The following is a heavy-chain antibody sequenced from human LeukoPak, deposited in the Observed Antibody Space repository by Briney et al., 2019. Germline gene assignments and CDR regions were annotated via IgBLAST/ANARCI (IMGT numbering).Heavy chain of an antibody. V-gene: IGHV4-61*01. J-gene: IGHJ4*02. CDR3: ARGIRTGYGY. CDR1: GGSVRSGNYY. CDR2: VDYSGST. D-gene: IGHD1-1*01. Sequence: SETLSLTCSVSGGSVRSGNYYWSWIRQPPGQGLEWIGYVDYSGSTSYNPSLRRRVTISLDTSKNQFSLKVMYLTAADTAVYYCARGIRTGYGYWGQGTLVTVSS.